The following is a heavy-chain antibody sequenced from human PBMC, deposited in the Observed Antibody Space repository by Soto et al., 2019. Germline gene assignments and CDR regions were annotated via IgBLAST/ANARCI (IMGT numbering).Heavy chain of an antibody. J-gene: IGHJ4*02. CDR3: ARGINYYDSRYYFDY. V-gene: IGHV1-69*01. Sequence: QVQLVQSGAEVKKPGSSVKVSCKASGGTFSSSAISWVRQAPGQRLEWLGGIIPIYGKANYAQTFQGRVTINADESTSTAYMEMSSLRSEDTDVYYCARGINYYDSRYYFDYWGQGTVVSVSS. CDR2: IIPIYGKA. D-gene: IGHD3-22*01. CDR1: GGTFSSSA.